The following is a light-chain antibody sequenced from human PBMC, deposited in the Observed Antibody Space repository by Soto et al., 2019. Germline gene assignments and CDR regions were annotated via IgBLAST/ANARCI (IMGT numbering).Light chain of an antibody. Sequence: QSVLTQPASVSGSPGQSLTISCTGTSSDIGGYNFVSWYQQYPGKAPKLMIYDVTKRPSGVPDRFSGSKSGNTASLTISGLQAEDEADYYCCSYAGSYTYVFGTGTKVTVL. CDR1: SSDIGGYNF. CDR2: DVT. J-gene: IGLJ1*01. CDR3: CSYAGSYTYV. V-gene: IGLV2-11*01.